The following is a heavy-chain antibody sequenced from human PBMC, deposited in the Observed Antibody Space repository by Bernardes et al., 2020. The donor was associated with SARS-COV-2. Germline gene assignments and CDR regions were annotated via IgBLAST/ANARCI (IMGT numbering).Heavy chain of an antibody. D-gene: IGHD3-22*01. CDR1: GFTLRSFA. Sequence: GGSLRLSCVGSGFTLRSFAMTWVRQAPGKGLEWVSGITGNSEKTHYADSVQGRFTISRDNSKNTLSLQMDSLRAEDTAVYYCARTFYKSSGRGHNFDYWGQGIRVTVSS. CDR3: ARTFYKSSGRGHNFDY. V-gene: IGHV3-23*01. J-gene: IGHJ4*02. CDR2: ITGNSEKT.